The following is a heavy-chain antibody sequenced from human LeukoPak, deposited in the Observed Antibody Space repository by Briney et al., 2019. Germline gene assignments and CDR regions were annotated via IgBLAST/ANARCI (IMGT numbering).Heavy chain of an antibody. CDR1: GYTFTSYD. V-gene: IGHV1-18*01. Sequence: GASVKVSCKASGYTFTSYDINWVRQATGQGLEWVGWISGYNGDTNYAQKLQGRVTMTTDTSTTTAYMELRSLRSDDTAFYYCARDPSNTSGWKTWFDTWGQGTLVTISS. CDR2: ISGYNGDT. D-gene: IGHD6-19*01. CDR3: ARDPSNTSGWKTWFDT. J-gene: IGHJ5*02.